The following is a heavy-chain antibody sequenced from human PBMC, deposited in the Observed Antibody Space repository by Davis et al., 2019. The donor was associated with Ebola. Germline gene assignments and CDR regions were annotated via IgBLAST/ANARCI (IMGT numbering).Heavy chain of an antibody. CDR3: ARGWLRGGMDV. V-gene: IGHV6-1*01. CDR1: GDSVPSGG. D-gene: IGHD5-18*01. Sequence: QTPSLTRAISGDSVPSGGWNWIRPSPSRGLEWLGRTYYSSKWYNDYAVSVKSRITINPDTSKNQFSLQLNSVTPEDTALYYCARGWLRGGMDVWCEGTTVTVPS. J-gene: IGHJ6*04. CDR2: TYYSSKWYN.